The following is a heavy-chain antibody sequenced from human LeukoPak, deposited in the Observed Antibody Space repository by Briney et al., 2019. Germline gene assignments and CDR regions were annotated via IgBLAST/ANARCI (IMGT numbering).Heavy chain of an antibody. CDR1: GFTFSSYG. Sequence: GGSLRLSCAASGFTFSSYGMHWVRQAPGKGLEWVAVISYDGSNKYYADSVKGRFTISRDNSENTLYLQMSSLRAEDTAVYYCARVDPGYSSGWFLGHGMDVWGQGTTVTVSS. J-gene: IGHJ6*02. V-gene: IGHV3-30*03. CDR3: ARVDPGYSSGWFLGHGMDV. CDR2: ISYDGSNK. D-gene: IGHD6-19*01.